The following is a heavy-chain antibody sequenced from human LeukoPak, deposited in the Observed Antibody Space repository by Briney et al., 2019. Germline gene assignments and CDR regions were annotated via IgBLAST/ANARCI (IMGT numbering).Heavy chain of an antibody. CDR2: IYYSGST. Sequence: SETLSLTCTVSGGSISSYYWSWIRQPPGKGLEWIGYIYYSGSTNYNPSLKSRVTISVDTSKNQFSLHLNSVTPEDTAVYYCGGSGGEQWLGNWFDPWGQGTLVTVSS. V-gene: IGHV4-59*12. CDR1: GGSISSYY. J-gene: IGHJ5*02. D-gene: IGHD6-19*01. CDR3: GGSGGEQWLGNWFDP.